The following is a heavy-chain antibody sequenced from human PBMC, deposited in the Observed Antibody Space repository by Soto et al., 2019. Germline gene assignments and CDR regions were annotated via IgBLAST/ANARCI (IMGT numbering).Heavy chain of an antibody. V-gene: IGHV1-3*01. CDR2: INAGNGNT. D-gene: IGHD6-13*01. CDR1: GYTFTSYA. Sequence: GASVKVSCKASGYTFTSYAMHWVRQAPGQRLEWMGWINAGNGNTKYSQKFQGRVTITRDTSASTAYMELSSLRSEDTAVYYCVVAAAAYYYYYGMDVWGQGTTVTVS. J-gene: IGHJ6*02. CDR3: VVAAAAYYYYYGMDV.